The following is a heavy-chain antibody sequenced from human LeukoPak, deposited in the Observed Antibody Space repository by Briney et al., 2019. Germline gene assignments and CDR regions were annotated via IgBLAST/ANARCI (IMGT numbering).Heavy chain of an antibody. J-gene: IGHJ4*02. CDR1: GGSISGYY. CDR3: ARGVSYAPFDY. Sequence: SETLSLTCTVSGGSISGYYWSWIRQPAGKRLEWIGRINTSGTTNYNPSLKSRVTISVDTSKNQFSLKLSSVTAADTAVYYCARGVSYAPFDYWGQGTLVTVSS. CDR2: INTSGTT. D-gene: IGHD1-26*01. V-gene: IGHV4-4*07.